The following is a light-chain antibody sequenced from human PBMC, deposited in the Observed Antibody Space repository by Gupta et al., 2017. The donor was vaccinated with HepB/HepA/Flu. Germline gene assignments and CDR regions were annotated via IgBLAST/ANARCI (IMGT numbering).Light chain of an antibody. Sequence: DIQMTQSPSSLSASVGDRVTITCRASQSISSYLNWYQQKPGKAPKLLIYAASSLQSGVPSRFSGSGSGTDFTLTISSLQPEDFATYYCQQSYSFAHTFGQGTKLEIK. V-gene: IGKV1-39*01. CDR2: AAS. J-gene: IGKJ2*01. CDR1: QSISSY. CDR3: QQSYSFAHT.